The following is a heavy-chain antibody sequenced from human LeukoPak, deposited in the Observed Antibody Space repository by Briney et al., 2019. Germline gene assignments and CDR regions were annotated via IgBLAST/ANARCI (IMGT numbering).Heavy chain of an antibody. CDR3: ARDFSGYGYFDY. J-gene: IGHJ4*02. CDR2: INHSGST. CDR1: GGSFSGYY. V-gene: IGHV4-34*01. D-gene: IGHD5-12*01. Sequence: SETLSLTCAVYGGSFSGYYWSWIRQPPGKGLEWIGEINHSGSTNYNPSLKSRVTISVDMSKNQFSLKLSSVTAADTAVYYCARDFSGYGYFDYWGQGTLVTVSS.